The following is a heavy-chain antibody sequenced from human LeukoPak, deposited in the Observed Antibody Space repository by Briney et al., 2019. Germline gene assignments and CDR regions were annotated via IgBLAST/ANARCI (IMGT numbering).Heavy chain of an antibody. CDR1: GFTFSSYT. V-gene: IGHV3-30*04. CDR2: ISYDGSNK. J-gene: IGHJ4*02. CDR3: ARDAEYSSSWYVDY. Sequence: GGSLRLSCAASGFTFSSYTMHWVRQAPGKGLEWVAVISYDGSNKYYADSVKGRFTISRDNSKNTLYLQMNSLRAEDTAVYYCARDAEYSSSWYVDYWGQGTLVTVSS. D-gene: IGHD6-13*01.